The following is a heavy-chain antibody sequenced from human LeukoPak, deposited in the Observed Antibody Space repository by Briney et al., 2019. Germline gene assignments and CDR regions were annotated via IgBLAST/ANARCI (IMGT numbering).Heavy chain of an antibody. J-gene: IGHJ4*02. CDR1: GGSISNYY. CDR3: ATLTTVASPSYFDY. CDR2: IYYSGST. D-gene: IGHD4-23*01. V-gene: IGHV4-59*08. Sequence: SETLSLTCTVSGGSISNYYWSWIRQPPGKGLEWIAYIYYSGSTNYNPSLKSRVTISVDTSKNQFSLKLTSVTAADTAVYYCATLTTVASPSYFDYWGQGTLVTVSS.